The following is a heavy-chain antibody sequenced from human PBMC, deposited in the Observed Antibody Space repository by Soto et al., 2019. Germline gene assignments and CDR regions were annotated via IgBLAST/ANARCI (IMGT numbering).Heavy chain of an antibody. CDR3: ATSYGPPYYFDY. D-gene: IGHD3-10*01. Sequence: ASVKVYCKVSGYTLTELSMHWVRQAPGKGLEWMGGFDPEDGETIYAQKFQGRVTMTEDTSTDTAYMELSSLRSEDTAVYYCATSYGPPYYFDYWGQGTLVTVSS. V-gene: IGHV1-24*01. CDR2: FDPEDGET. J-gene: IGHJ4*02. CDR1: GYTLTELS.